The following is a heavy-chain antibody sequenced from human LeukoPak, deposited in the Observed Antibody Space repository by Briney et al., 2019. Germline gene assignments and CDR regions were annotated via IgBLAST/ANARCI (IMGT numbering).Heavy chain of an antibody. D-gene: IGHD6-13*01. Sequence: SVRVSCKASGGTFSSYAISWVRQAPGQGLEWMGRIIPILGIANYAQKFQGRVTITADKSTSTAYMELSSLRSEDTAVYYCARESRFSSSWYGRQRYFDYWGQGTLVTVSS. CDR3: ARESRFSSSWYGRQRYFDY. J-gene: IGHJ4*02. CDR1: GGTFSSYA. V-gene: IGHV1-69*04. CDR2: IIPILGIA.